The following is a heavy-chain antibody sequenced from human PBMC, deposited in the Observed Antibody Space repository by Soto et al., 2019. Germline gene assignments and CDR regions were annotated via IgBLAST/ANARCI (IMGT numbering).Heavy chain of an antibody. Sequence: QVQLVQSGAEVKKPGASVKVSCKASGYTFTGYYMHWVRQAPGQGLEWMGWINPNSGGTNYAQKFQGWVTMTRDTSISTAYMELSRLRSDDTAVYYCARELGYSYSTPYYGMDVWGQGTTVTVSS. CDR1: GYTFTGYY. V-gene: IGHV1-2*04. J-gene: IGHJ6*02. CDR2: INPNSGGT. D-gene: IGHD5-18*01. CDR3: ARELGYSYSTPYYGMDV.